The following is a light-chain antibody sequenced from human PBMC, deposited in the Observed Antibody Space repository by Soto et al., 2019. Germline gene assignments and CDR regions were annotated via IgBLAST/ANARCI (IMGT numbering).Light chain of an antibody. CDR3: QQRSNLPPWT. Sequence: DIVFKKPPATLPFSPGERATLSCRASQSVSIYLAWYQQKPGQAPRLLIYDASNRATGIPARFSGSGSGTDFTLTISSLEPEDFAVYYCQQRSNLPPWTFGQGTKVDIK. V-gene: IGKV3-11*01. CDR2: DAS. J-gene: IGKJ1*01. CDR1: QSVSIY.